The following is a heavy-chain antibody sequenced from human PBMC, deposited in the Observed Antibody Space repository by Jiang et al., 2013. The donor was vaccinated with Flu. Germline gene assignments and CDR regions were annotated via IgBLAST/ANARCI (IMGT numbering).Heavy chain of an antibody. CDR2: IIPILGMT. D-gene: IGHD1-14*01. V-gene: IGHV1-69*04. CDR1: GGIFSNYA. Sequence: GAEVKKPGSSVKVSCQTSGGIFSNYAINWVRQAPGQGLEWMGRIIPILGMTNYAQKFQGRVTVTADTSTNTAYIELSSLKSEDTAVYYCSRGTYTSGSGSVDYWGQGTLVTVSS. J-gene: IGHJ4*02. CDR3: SRGTYTSGSGSVDY.